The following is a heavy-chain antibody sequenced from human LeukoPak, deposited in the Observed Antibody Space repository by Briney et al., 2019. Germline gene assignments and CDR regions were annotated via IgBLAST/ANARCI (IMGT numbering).Heavy chain of an antibody. V-gene: IGHV3-20*04. CDR2: INWAGSNT. CDR3: VKDVSSNWHSFDQ. J-gene: IGHJ4*02. CDR1: ITDYG. Sequence: SGGSLRLSCAGIITDYGMSWVRHVPGKGLEWVAGINWAGSNTHYAESVRGRFTISRDFAENSLYLQMNSLRDEDTAFYYCVKDVSSNWHSFDQWGQGTLVTVSS. D-gene: IGHD6-13*01.